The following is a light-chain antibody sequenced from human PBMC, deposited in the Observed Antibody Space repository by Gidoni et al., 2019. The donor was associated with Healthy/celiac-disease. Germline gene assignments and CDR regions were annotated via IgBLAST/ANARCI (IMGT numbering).Light chain of an antibody. V-gene: IGLV2-23*01. Sequence: QSAPTQPASVSGSPGQSITISCTGTSSDVGSYNLVPWYQQHPGKAPKLMFYEGSKRPSGVSHRFSGSKSGNTASLTISGLQAEDEADYYCCSYAGSSNWVFGGGTKLTVL. CDR1: SSDVGSYNL. J-gene: IGLJ3*02. CDR2: EGS. CDR3: CSYAGSSNWV.